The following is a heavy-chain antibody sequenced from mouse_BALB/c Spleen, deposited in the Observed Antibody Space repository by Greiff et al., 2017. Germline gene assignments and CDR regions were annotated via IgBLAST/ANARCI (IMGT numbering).Heavy chain of an antibody. CDR3: AREVDWYFDV. Sequence: LVESGGGLVKPGGSLKLSCAASGFTFSSYTMSWVRQTPEKRLEWVATISSGGGNTYYPDSVKGRFTISRDNAKNNLYLQMSSLRSEDTALYYCAREVDWYFDVWGAGTTVTVSS. D-gene: IGHD1-1*01. J-gene: IGHJ1*01. CDR2: ISSGGGNT. CDR1: GFTFSSYT. V-gene: IGHV5-9*03.